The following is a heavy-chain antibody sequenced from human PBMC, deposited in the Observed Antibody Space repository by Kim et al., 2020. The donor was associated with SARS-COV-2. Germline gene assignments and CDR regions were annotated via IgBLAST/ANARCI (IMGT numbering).Heavy chain of an antibody. CDR3: AREAAGRPVYYLDY. CDR2: IWYDETTQ. J-gene: IGHJ4*02. V-gene: IGHV3-33*01. CDR1: GFNFNSYG. Sequence: GGSLRLSCAASGFNFNSYGIHWVRQAPGKGLEWVSIIWYDETTQYYADSVKGRFTVSRDKSRNTVYLEMNSLRAEDTAIYYCAREAAGRPVYYLDYWGQGTLVTVSS. D-gene: IGHD6-13*01.